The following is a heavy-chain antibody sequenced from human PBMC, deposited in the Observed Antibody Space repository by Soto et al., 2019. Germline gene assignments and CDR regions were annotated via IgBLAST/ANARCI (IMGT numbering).Heavy chain of an antibody. CDR2: IYSGGST. CDR3: ARNYDNIAGRAFDI. J-gene: IGHJ3*02. Sequence: EVQLVESGGGLIQPGGSLRLCCAASGFTVSSKYMSWVRQAPGKGLEWVSVIYSGGSTYYANSVKSRFTISRDNSKNTLYLQMNSLRAEDSAVYYCARNYDNIAGRAFDIWGQGTMVTVSS. D-gene: IGHD3-22*01. V-gene: IGHV3-53*01. CDR1: GFTVSSKY.